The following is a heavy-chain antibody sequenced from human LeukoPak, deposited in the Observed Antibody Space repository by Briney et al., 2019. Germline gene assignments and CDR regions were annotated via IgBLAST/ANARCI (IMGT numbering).Heavy chain of an antibody. D-gene: IGHD6-19*01. CDR2: INHSGST. CDR1: GGSISSYY. V-gene: IGHV4-34*01. Sequence: SETLSLTCTVSGGSISSYYWSWIRQPPGKGLEWIGEINHSGSTNYSPSLKSRVTISVDTSKNQFSLKLSSVTAADTAVYYCARSGYSSGWFDYWGQGTLVTVSS. CDR3: ARSGYSSGWFDY. J-gene: IGHJ4*02.